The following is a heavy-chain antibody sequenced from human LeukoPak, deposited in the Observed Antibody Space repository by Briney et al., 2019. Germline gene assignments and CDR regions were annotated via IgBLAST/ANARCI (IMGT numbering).Heavy chain of an antibody. CDR3: ARAYYDFWSGYYTWFDP. CDR1: GGSISSYY. J-gene: IGHJ5*02. V-gene: IGHV4-4*07. Sequence: SETLSLTCTVSGGSISSYYWSWIRQPAGKGLEWIGRIYTSGSTNYNPSLKSRVTMSVDTSKNQFSLKLSSVTAADTAVYYCARAYYDFWSGYYTWFDPGGQGTLVSVSS. CDR2: IYTSGST. D-gene: IGHD3-3*01.